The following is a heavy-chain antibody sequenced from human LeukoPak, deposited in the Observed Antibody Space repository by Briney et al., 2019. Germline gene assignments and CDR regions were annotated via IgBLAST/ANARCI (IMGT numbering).Heavy chain of an antibody. Sequence: PGGSLRLSCAASGFTFSSYAMSWVRQAPGKGLEWVSAISSSGDNTYYADSVKGRFTISRDISKNTLYLQMNNLRAEDTAVYYCAIEDVLQYFDWLLVYWGQGTLVTVSS. CDR1: GFTFSSYA. V-gene: IGHV3-23*01. CDR2: ISSSGDNT. CDR3: AIEDVLQYFDWLLVY. J-gene: IGHJ4*02. D-gene: IGHD3-9*01.